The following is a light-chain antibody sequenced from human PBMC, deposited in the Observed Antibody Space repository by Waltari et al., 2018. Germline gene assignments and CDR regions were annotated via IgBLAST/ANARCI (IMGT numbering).Light chain of an antibody. CDR3: HSLNSVGNGYV. J-gene: IGLJ1*01. V-gene: IGLV3-10*01. Sequence: SNELTQPPSVSVSPGQTARITCSGDALPTKYASWYQQKSGQAPVLVIYEDITRPSGIPERFPGSSSGTVATLTISGAQVEDEADYYCHSLNSVGNGYVFGTGTKFTVL. CDR1: ALPTKY. CDR2: EDI.